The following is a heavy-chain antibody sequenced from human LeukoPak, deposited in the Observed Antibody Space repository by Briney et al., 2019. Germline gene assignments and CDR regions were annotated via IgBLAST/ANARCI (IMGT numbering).Heavy chain of an antibody. CDR2: ICSGGST. Sequence: PGGSLRLSCAASGFTVSSNYMSWVRQAPGKGLEWVSVICSGGSTYYADSVKGRFTISRDNSKNTLYLQMNSLRAEDTAVYYCARGGGYSSSPKPYWGQGTLVTVSS. J-gene: IGHJ4*02. CDR1: GFTVSSNY. CDR3: ARGGGYSSSPKPY. D-gene: IGHD6-13*01. V-gene: IGHV3-66*01.